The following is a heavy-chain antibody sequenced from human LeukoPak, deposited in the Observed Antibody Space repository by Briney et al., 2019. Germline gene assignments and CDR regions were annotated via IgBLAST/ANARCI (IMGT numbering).Heavy chain of an antibody. Sequence: PGRSLRLSCAASGFTFSSYWMHWVRQAPGKGLVWVSRINSDGSTTTYADSVKGRFTISRDNAKNTLYLQMNSLRAEDTAVYYCARVTYYYGSGSLAVYYFDYWGQGTLVTVSS. CDR2: INSDGSTT. CDR1: GFTFSSYW. CDR3: ARVTYYYGSGSLAVYYFDY. V-gene: IGHV3-74*01. D-gene: IGHD3-10*01. J-gene: IGHJ4*02.